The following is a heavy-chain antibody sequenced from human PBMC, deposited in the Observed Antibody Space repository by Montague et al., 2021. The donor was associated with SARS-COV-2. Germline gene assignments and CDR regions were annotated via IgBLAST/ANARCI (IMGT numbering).Heavy chain of an antibody. V-gene: IGHV2-5*02. J-gene: IGHJ3*01. CDR3: AHRLSTAGGGFGF. CDR1: GFSLSTTGVA. D-gene: IGHD2-21*02. Sequence: PALVKPTQTPTLTCTFSGFSLSTTGVAVGWIRQSPGKAREWLALIFWDDDKRYSPSLKNRVTITGDTSKNQVVLTVTNMDPVDTATYYCAHRLSTAGGGFGFWGQGTTVTVSS. CDR2: IFWDDDK.